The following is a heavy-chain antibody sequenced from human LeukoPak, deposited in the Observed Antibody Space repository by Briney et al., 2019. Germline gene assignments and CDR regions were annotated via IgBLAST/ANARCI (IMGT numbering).Heavy chain of an antibody. D-gene: IGHD4-17*01. J-gene: IGHJ4*02. CDR2: INPSGGST. V-gene: IGHV1-46*01. CDR3: ARGVYGDYYFDY. Sequence: ASVKVSCKASGYTFTSYYMHWVRQAPGQGLEWMGIINPSGGSTSYAQKFQGRVTMTTDTSTSTAYMELRSLRSDDTAVYYCARGVYGDYYFDYWGQGTLVTVSS. CDR1: GYTFTSYY.